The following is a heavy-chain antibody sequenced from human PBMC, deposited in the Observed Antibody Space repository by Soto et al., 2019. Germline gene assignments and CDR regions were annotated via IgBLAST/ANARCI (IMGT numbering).Heavy chain of an antibody. CDR1: GYTFTGYY. CDR2: INPNSGGT. Sequence: ASVKVSCKASGYTFTGYYMHWVRQAPGQGLEWMGWINPNSGGTNYAQKFQGWVTMTRDTSISTAYMELSRLRSDDTAVYYCARDPRMYYYDSSGYFGRLAVWGQGTTVTVSS. D-gene: IGHD3-22*01. CDR3: ARDPRMYYYDSSGYFGRLAV. V-gene: IGHV1-2*04. J-gene: IGHJ6*02.